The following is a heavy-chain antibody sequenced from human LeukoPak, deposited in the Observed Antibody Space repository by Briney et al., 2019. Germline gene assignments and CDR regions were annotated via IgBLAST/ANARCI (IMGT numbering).Heavy chain of an antibody. J-gene: IGHJ4*02. CDR3: ARAIAAAGGLDY. CDR2: ISYDGSNK. CDR1: GFTFSSYA. V-gene: IGHV3-30-3*01. Sequence: GGSLRLSCAASGFTFSSYAMHWVRQAPGKGLEWVAVISYDGSNKYYADSVKGRFTIPRDNSKNTLYLQMNSLRAEDTAVYYCARAIAAAGGLDYWGQGTLVTVSS. D-gene: IGHD6-13*01.